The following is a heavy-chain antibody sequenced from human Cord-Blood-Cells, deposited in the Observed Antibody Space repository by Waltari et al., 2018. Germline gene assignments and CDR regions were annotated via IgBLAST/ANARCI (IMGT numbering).Heavy chain of an antibody. V-gene: IGHV3-43*02. CDR1: GFTFDDYA. D-gene: IGHD6-19*01. CDR3: AKDGPNSSGWNGGDY. J-gene: IGHJ4*02. CDR2: ISGDGGST. Sequence: EVQLVESGGGVVQPGGSLRLSCAASGFTFDDYAMHWVRQAPGKGLEWVSLISGDGGSTYYADSVKDRFTISRDNSKNSLYLQMNSLRTEDTALYYCAKDGPNSSGWNGGDYWGQGTLVTVSS.